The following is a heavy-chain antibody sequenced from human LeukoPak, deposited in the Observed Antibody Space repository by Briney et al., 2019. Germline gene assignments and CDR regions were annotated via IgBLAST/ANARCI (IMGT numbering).Heavy chain of an antibody. V-gene: IGHV4-59*08. CDR1: GGSISSYS. CDR3: ARLKARDAFDI. CDR2: VYYSGST. Sequence: SETLSLACTVSGGSISSYSWNWIRQSPGRGLEWTGYVYYSGSTMYNPSLRSRVTISVDTSKNQFSLKLSSVTAADTAVYYCARLKARDAFDIWGQGTMVTVSS. J-gene: IGHJ3*02.